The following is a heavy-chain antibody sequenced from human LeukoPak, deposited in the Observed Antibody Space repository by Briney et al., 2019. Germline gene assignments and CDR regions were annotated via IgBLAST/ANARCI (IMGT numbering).Heavy chain of an antibody. V-gene: IGHV3-53*01. J-gene: IGHJ4*02. CDR3: ARALARGSGWPFDY. Sequence: PGGSLRLSCAASGFTVSSNYMSWVRQAPGKGLEWVPVIYSGGSTYYADSVKGRFTISRDNSKNTLYLQMNSLRAEDTAVYYCARALARGSGWPFDYWGQGTLVTVSS. CDR2: IYSGGST. CDR1: GFTVSSNY. D-gene: IGHD6-25*01.